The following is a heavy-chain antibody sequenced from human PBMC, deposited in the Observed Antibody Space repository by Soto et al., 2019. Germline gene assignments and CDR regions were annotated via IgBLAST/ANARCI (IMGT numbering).Heavy chain of an antibody. D-gene: IGHD3-22*01. V-gene: IGHV3-30-3*01. CDR2: ISYDGSNK. CDR3: ARASSYYYDSSGYPTDFDY. CDR1: GFTFSSYA. J-gene: IGHJ4*02. Sequence: GGSLRLSCAASGFTFSSYAMHWVRQAPGKGLEWVAVISYDGSNKYYADSVKGRFTISRDNSKNTLYLQMNSLRAEDTAVYYCARASSYYYDSSGYPTDFDYWGQGTLVTVSS.